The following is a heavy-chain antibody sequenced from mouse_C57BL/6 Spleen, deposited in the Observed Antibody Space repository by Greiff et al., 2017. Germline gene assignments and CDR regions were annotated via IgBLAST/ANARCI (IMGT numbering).Heavy chain of an antibody. Sequence: QVQLKQSGAELVMPGASVKLSCKASGYTFTSYWMHWVKQRPGQGLEWIGEIDPSDSYTNYNQKFKGKSTLTVDKSSSTAYMQLSSLTSEDSAVYYCAREDGNYENYFDYWGQGTTLTVSS. CDR2: IDPSDSYT. D-gene: IGHD2-1*01. CDR3: AREDGNYENYFDY. V-gene: IGHV1-69*01. J-gene: IGHJ2*01. CDR1: GYTFTSYW.